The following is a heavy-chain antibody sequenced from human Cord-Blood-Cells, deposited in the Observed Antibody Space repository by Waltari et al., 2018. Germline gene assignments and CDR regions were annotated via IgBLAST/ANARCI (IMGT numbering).Heavy chain of an antibody. J-gene: IGHJ2*01. D-gene: IGHD7-27*01. V-gene: IGHV1-2*04. CDR3: ARGVLGNTSWYFDL. CDR1: GFTFTGYY. Sequence: QVQLVQSGAEVKKPGTSVKVSCKASGFTFTGYYMHWVRRAPGQGLEWMGWINPNSGGTNYAQKFQGWVTMTRDTSISTAYMELSRLRSDDTAVYYCARGVLGNTSWYFDLWGRGTLVTVSS. CDR2: INPNSGGT.